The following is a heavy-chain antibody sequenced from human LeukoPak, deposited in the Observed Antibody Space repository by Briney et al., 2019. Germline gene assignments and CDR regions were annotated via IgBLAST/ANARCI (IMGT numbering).Heavy chain of an antibody. CDR3: ARGGEWFGEFDY. V-gene: IGHV4-59*01. CDR2: IYYSGST. J-gene: IGHJ4*02. CDR1: GGSIFSYY. Sequence: SSETLSLTCTVSGGSIFSYYWSWIRQPPGKGLEWMGYIYYSGSTNYNPSLKSRVTISVDTSKNQFSLKLSSVTAADTAVYYCARGGEWFGEFDYWGQGTLVTVSS. D-gene: IGHD3-10*01.